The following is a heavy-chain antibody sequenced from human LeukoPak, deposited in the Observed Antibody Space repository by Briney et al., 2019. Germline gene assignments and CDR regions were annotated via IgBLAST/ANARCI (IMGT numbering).Heavy chain of an antibody. CDR3: ARIRLRCSGTTCPQFDY. CDR2: IYYSGST. D-gene: IGHD2-2*01. Sequence: SETLSLTCTVSGGSISSSSYYWGWIRQPPGKGLEWIGSIYYSGSTYYNPSLKSRVTISVDTSKNQFSLKLSSVTAADTAMYYCARIRLRCSGTTCPQFDYWGQGTLVTVSS. J-gene: IGHJ4*02. V-gene: IGHV4-39*07. CDR1: GGSISSSSYY.